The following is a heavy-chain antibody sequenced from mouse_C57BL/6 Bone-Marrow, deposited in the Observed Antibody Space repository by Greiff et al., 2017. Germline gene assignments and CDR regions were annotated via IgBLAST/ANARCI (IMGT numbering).Heavy chain of an antibody. CDR3: APYGSSNPY. D-gene: IGHD1-1*01. CDR2: IDPSDSYT. CDR1: GYTFTSYW. J-gene: IGHJ3*01. V-gene: IGHV1-59*01. Sequence: QVQLQQPGAELVRPGSSVKLSCKASGYTFTSYWMHWVKQRPGQGLEWIGVIDPSDSYTHYNQKLKGKATLTVDKSSSTAYIQLSSLTSEDSAVEYCAPYGSSNPYWGQGTLVTVSA.